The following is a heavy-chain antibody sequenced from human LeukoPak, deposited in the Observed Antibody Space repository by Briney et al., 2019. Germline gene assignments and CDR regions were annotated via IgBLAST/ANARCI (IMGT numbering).Heavy chain of an antibody. D-gene: IGHD2-15*01. CDR1: GYTFTGYW. CDR3: ARLSGYSRHFDY. V-gene: IGHV5-51*01. Sequence: ASVKVSCKASGYTFTGYWIGWVRQMPGKGLEWMGIIYPGDSDTRYSPSFQGQVTISADKSITTAYLQWSSLKASDTAMYYCARLSGYSRHFDYWGQGTLVTVSS. CDR2: IYPGDSDT. J-gene: IGHJ4*02.